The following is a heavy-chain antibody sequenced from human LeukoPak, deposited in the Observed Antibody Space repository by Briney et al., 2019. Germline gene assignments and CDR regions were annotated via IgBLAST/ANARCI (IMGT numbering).Heavy chain of an antibody. V-gene: IGHV1-18*01. CDR1: GCTFTSYG. CDR3: ARDRATRTIQPNDY. D-gene: IGHD5-18*01. J-gene: IGHJ4*02. Sequence: ASVKVSCKASGCTFTSYGISWVRQAPGQGLEWMGWISAYNGNTNYAQKLQGRVTMTTDTSTSTAYMELRSLRSDDTAVYYCARDRATRTIQPNDYWGQGTLVTVSS. CDR2: ISAYNGNT.